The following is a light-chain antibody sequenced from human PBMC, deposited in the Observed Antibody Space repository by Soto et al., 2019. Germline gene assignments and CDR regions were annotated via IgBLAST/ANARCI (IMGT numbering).Light chain of an antibody. V-gene: IGLV1-44*01. CDR2: SND. Sequence: QSVLTQPPSASGTPGQRVAISCSGSRSNIGSNTVSWYQQLPGTAPKLLIHSNDQRPSGVPDRFSGSKSGTSASLAISGLQSEDEADYYCAACDDSLNGFYVFGTGTKVTVL. J-gene: IGLJ1*01. CDR1: RSNIGSNT. CDR3: AACDDSLNGFYV.